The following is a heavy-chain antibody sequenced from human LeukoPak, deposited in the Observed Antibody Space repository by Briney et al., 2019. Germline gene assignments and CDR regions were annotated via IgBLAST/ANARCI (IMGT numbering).Heavy chain of an antibody. CDR3: ATARIKLPSSPFDY. D-gene: IGHD2-15*01. Sequence: SETLSLTCTVSGGFINGYYWSWIRQSPGKGLEWIGYIYYSGSTSYNPSLKSRVTMSVDTSENQVSLRLTSVTAADTAVYYCATARIKLPSSPFDYWGQGALVTVSS. V-gene: IGHV4-59*01. CDR1: GGFINGYY. J-gene: IGHJ4*02. CDR2: IYYSGST.